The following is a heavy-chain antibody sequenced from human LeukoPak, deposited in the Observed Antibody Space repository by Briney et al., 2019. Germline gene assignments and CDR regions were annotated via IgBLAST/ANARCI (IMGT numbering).Heavy chain of an antibody. CDR3: ARTTYYYGSGFDY. Sequence: GGSLRLSCAASGFTFSSYAMHWVRQAPGKGLEWVAVISYDGSNKYYADSVKGRFTISRDNSKNTLCLQMNSLRAEDTAVYYCARTTYYYGSGFDYWGQGTLVTVSS. CDR1: GFTFSSYA. CDR2: ISYDGSNK. D-gene: IGHD3-10*01. J-gene: IGHJ4*02. V-gene: IGHV3-30*04.